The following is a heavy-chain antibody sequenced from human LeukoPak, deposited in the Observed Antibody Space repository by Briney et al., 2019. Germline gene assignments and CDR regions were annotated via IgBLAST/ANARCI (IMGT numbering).Heavy chain of an antibody. Sequence: SETLSLTCTVSGGSISSYYWSWIRQPPGKGLKWIGYIYYSGSTNYNPSLKSRITISVDTSKNQFSLKLSSVTAADTAVYYCARDHYDGLDFQHWGQGTLVTVSS. J-gene: IGHJ1*01. CDR3: ARDHYDGLDFQH. CDR1: GGSISSYY. CDR2: IYYSGST. D-gene: IGHD3-22*01. V-gene: IGHV4-59*01.